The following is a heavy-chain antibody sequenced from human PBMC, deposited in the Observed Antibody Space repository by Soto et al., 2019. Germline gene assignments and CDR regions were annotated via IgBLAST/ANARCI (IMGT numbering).Heavy chain of an antibody. V-gene: IGHV5-51*01. D-gene: IGHD1-1*01. Sequence: GESLKISCKGSGYTFSNFWMYWVRQMPGRGPEWMGIIYTGDSDTRYNPSFQGQITISVDTSISTLYLQWSSLKASDTAMYYCATSQKGYNWNYFDHWGQGALVTVSS. CDR2: IYTGDSDT. CDR3: ATSQKGYNWNYFDH. CDR1: GYTFSNFW. J-gene: IGHJ4*02.